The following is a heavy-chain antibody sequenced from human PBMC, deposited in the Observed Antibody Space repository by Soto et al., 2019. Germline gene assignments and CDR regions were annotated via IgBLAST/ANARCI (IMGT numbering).Heavy chain of an antibody. J-gene: IGHJ4*02. CDR2: INSDGTTT. CDR1: GFTFNNFW. Sequence: VQLVESGGGLVQPGGSLRLSCAASGFTFNNFWMYWVRQTPEKGLVWVSGINSDGTTTIYADSVKGRFTISRDNAKNTLYLQRNSLTVEDTAIYYCVRDIRWGQGTLVTVSS. V-gene: IGHV3-74*01. CDR3: VRDIR.